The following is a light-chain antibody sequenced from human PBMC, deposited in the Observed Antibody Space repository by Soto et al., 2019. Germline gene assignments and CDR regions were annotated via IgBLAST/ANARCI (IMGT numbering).Light chain of an antibody. Sequence: QSALTQPASVSGSPGQSITISCTGTTSDVGLYNYVSWYQQHPGKAPKLMISEVSNRPSGVSNRFSGSKSGNTASLTISGLQAEDEADYYCSSYTSSDTLAFGAGTKVTVL. J-gene: IGLJ2*01. CDR1: TSDVGLYNY. V-gene: IGLV2-14*01. CDR3: SSYTSSDTLA. CDR2: EVS.